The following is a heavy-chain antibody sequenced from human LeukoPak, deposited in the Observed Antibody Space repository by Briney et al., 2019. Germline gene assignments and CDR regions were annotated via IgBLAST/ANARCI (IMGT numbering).Heavy chain of an antibody. J-gene: IGHJ1*01. V-gene: IGHV3-74*01. CDR2: VNSDGSTT. CDR3: VRGGIIARKYFQH. D-gene: IGHD6-13*01. CDR1: GFTFRSYW. Sequence: HPGGSLRLSCPASGFTFRSYWMTWVRQAPGKGLVWVSRVNSDGSTTIYADSVKGRFTISRDNAKNALYLQMNSLRAEDTAVYYCVRGGIIARKYFQHWGQGTLVTVSS.